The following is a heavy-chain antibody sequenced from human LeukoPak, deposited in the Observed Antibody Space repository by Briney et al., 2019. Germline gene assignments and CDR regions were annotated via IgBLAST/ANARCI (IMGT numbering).Heavy chain of an antibody. J-gene: IGHJ4*02. CDR1: GYTFTSYA. D-gene: IGHD6-13*01. V-gene: IGHV1-3*01. CDR2: INAGNGNT. Sequence: PGGSLRLSCAASGYTFTSYAMHWVRQAPGQRLEWMGWINAGNGNTKYSQKFQGRVTITRDTSASTAYMELSSLRSEDTAVYYCTRGRYSSSWYRPGFDYWGQGTLVTVSS. CDR3: TRGRYSSSWYRPGFDY.